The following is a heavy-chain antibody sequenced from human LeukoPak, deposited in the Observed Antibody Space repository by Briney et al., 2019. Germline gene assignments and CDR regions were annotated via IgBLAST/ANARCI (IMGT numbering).Heavy chain of an antibody. CDR1: GGSIRSSYYY. V-gene: IGHV4-39*01. Sequence: SETLSLTCTVSGGSIRSSYYYWGWIRQPPGKGLEWIGGIYYSGSTYYNPSLKSRVTISVDTSKNQFSLKLSSVTAADTAVYYCARIDYDFWSGFRILDYWGQGTLVTVSS. D-gene: IGHD3-3*01. J-gene: IGHJ4*02. CDR3: ARIDYDFWSGFRILDY. CDR2: IYYSGST.